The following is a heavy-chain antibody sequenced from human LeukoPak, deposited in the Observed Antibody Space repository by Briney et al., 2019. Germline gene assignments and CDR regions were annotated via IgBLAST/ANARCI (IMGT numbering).Heavy chain of an antibody. V-gene: IGHV4-4*07. D-gene: IGHD4-17*01. J-gene: IGHJ3*02. CDR1: GGSISSYY. Sequence: SETLSLTCTVSGGSISSYYWSWIRQPAGKGLEWIGRIYTSGSTNYNPSLKSRVTISVDTSKNQFSLKLSSVTAADTAVYYCAVYGDSTRDAFDIWGQGTMVTVSS. CDR3: AVYGDSTRDAFDI. CDR2: IYTSGST.